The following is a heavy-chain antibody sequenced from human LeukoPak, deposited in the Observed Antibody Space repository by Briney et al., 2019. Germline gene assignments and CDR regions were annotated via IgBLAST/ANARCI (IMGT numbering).Heavy chain of an antibody. CDR2: IIPIFGTA. J-gene: IGHJ3*02. Sequence: ASVKVSCKASGGTFSSYTITWVRQAPGQGLEWMGGIIPIFGTANYAQKFQGRVTITADESTSTAYMELSSVRSKDTAVYYCARVNCGGDCYSDRGAFGIWGQGTMVTVSS. CDR3: ARVNCGGDCYSDRGAFGI. CDR1: GGTFSSYT. D-gene: IGHD2-21*02. V-gene: IGHV1-69*13.